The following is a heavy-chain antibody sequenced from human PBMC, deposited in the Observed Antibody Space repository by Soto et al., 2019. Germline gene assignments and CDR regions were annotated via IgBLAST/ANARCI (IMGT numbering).Heavy chain of an antibody. J-gene: IGHJ4*02. V-gene: IGHV4-30-4*01. Sequence: PSETLSLTCTVSGGSISSGDYSWSWIRQPPGKGLEWIGYIYYSGSTYYNPSLKSRVTISVDTSKNQFSLKLSSVTAADTAVYYCARSVSTIAARPDYWGQGTPVTVSS. D-gene: IGHD6-6*01. CDR3: ARSVSTIAARPDY. CDR1: GGSISSGDYS. CDR2: IYYSGST.